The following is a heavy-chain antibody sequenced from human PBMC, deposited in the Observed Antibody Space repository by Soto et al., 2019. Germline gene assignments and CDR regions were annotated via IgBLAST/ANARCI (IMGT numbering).Heavy chain of an antibody. CDR3: ARSNRPARTNYMDV. CDR2: ISSSSTYI. Sequence: GGALRLCWVAPGFTFSTDSVTWVRHAPGKGLEWVASISSSSTYIYDVDSVEGRFSISRYNAKNSLYVQMNSLRAEDTAVYYCARSNRPARTNYMDVWGKGTTVPVSS. J-gene: IGHJ6*03. D-gene: IGHD2-8*01. V-gene: IGHV3-21*01. CDR1: GFTFSTDS.